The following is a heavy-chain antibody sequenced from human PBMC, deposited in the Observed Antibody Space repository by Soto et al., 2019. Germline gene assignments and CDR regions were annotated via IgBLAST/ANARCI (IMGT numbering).Heavy chain of an antibody. V-gene: IGHV1-24*01. J-gene: IGHJ3*02. Sequence: GASVKVSCKVSGYTLTELSMHWVRQAPGKGLEWMGGFDPEDGETIYAQKFQGRVTMTEDTSTDTAYMELSSLRSEDTAVYYCATLLYYYDSSGYKVDIWGQGTMVTVS. CDR2: FDPEDGET. CDR1: GYTLTELS. D-gene: IGHD3-22*01. CDR3: ATLLYYYDSSGYKVDI.